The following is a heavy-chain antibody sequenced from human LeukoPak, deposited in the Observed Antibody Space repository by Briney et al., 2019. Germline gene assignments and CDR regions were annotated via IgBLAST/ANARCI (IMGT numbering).Heavy chain of an antibody. Sequence: PGGSLRLSCAASGFTVSNKYMTWVRQAPGKGLEWVSGIYIDGRTFYPDSAKGRFTISRDSSKNTLLLQMNSLRVEDTAVYYCARLWPMDVWGQGTTVTVSS. CDR1: GFTVSNKY. V-gene: IGHV3-66*01. CDR2: IYIDGRT. D-gene: IGHD6-25*01. CDR3: ARLWPMDV. J-gene: IGHJ6*02.